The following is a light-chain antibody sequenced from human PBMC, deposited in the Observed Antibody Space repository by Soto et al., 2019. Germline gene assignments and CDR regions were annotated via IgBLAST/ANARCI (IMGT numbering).Light chain of an antibody. CDR1: QSVSSN. CDR3: QQYNNWPLT. J-gene: IGKJ4*01. CDR2: GAS. Sequence: EIVMTQSPATLSVSPGERATLSCRASQSVSSNLAWYQQKPGQAPRLLLYGASTRATGIPARFSGSGSGTEFTLTISSLQSEDVAVYYCQQYNNWPLTVGGGTKVEVK. V-gene: IGKV3-15*01.